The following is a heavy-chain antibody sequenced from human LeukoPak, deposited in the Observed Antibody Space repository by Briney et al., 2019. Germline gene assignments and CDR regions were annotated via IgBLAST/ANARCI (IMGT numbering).Heavy chain of an antibody. CDR2: IIPILGIA. D-gene: IGHD3-3*01. CDR1: GGTFSSYA. Sequence: SVKVSCKASGGTFSSYAISWVRQAPGQGLEWMGRIIPILGIANYAQKFQGRVTITADKSTSTAYMELSSLRSEDTAVYYCASTIFGEYYYYYGMDVWGQGTTATVSS. CDR3: ASTIFGEYYYYYGMDV. V-gene: IGHV1-69*04. J-gene: IGHJ6*02.